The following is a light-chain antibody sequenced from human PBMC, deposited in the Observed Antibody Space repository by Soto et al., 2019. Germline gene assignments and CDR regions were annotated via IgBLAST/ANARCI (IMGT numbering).Light chain of an antibody. CDR3: QQYNNWPRT. CDR2: GAS. Sequence: EIVMTQSPATLSVSPGETVTLSCRACQSISIGLAWYRQKPGQAPRLLIYGASTRATGIPARFSGSGSGTEFTLTISSLQSEDFAVYYCQQYNNWPRTFGQGTKV. V-gene: IGKV3-15*01. CDR1: QSISIG. J-gene: IGKJ1*01.